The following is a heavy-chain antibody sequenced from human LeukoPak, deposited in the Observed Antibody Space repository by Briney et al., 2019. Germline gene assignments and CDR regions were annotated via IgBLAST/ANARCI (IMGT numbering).Heavy chain of an antibody. CDR3: ARDRVIAAVRPASFDY. CDR1: GFTFSSYA. Sequence: GGSLRLSCAASGFTFSSYAMSWVRQAPGKGLEWVSAISGSGGSTYYADSVKGRFTISRDNSKNTLYLQMNSLRAEDTALYYCARDRVIAAVRPASFDYWGQGTLVTVSS. J-gene: IGHJ4*02. CDR2: ISGSGGST. V-gene: IGHV3-23*01. D-gene: IGHD6-13*01.